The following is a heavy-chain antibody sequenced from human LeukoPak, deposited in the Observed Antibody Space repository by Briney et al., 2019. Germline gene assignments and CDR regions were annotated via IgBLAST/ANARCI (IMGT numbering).Heavy chain of an antibody. Sequence: GGSLRLSCAASGFTFSTYYMSWVRQAPGTGLEWVANIKQDGSEKYYVDSVKGRFTISRDNAKNSLYLQMNSLRAEDTAVYYCARDSTVTTPDYWGQGTLVTVSS. CDR2: IKQDGSEK. J-gene: IGHJ4*02. D-gene: IGHD4-11*01. V-gene: IGHV3-7*01. CDR1: GFTFSTYY. CDR3: ARDSTVTTPDY.